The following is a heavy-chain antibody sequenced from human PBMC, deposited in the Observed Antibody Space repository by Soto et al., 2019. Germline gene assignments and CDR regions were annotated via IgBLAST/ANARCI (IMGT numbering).Heavy chain of an antibody. CDR3: AKDLSPGITPTSPFDY. CDR2: ISGSGGST. J-gene: IGHJ4*02. V-gene: IGHV3-23*01. CDR1: GFTFSSYA. D-gene: IGHD2-15*01. Sequence: GGSLRLSCAASGFTFSSYAMSWVRQAPGKGLEWVSAISGSGGSTYYADSVKGRFTISRDNSKNTRYLQMNSLRAEDTAVYYCAKDLSPGITPTSPFDYWGQGTLVTVSS.